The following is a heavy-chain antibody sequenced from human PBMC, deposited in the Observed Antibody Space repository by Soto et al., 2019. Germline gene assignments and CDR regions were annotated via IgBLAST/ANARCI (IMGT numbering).Heavy chain of an antibody. D-gene: IGHD1-26*01. V-gene: IGHV4-39*01. CDR1: GGSISSSSYY. CDR2: LYHSGST. CDR3: AREMGGSIDY. J-gene: IGHJ4*02. Sequence: QLQLQESGPGLVKPSETLSLTCTVSGGSISSSSYYWGWIHQPPGKGLEWIGTLYHSGSTYYKPSLKSRVTISVDTSKNQFSLKLNSVTAADTAIYYCAREMGGSIDYWGQGTLVTVSS.